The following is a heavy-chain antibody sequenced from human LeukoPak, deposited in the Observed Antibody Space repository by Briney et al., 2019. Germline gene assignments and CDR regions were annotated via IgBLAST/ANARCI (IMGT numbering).Heavy chain of an antibody. J-gene: IGHJ4*02. CDR2: IHHSGST. CDR1: GGSISSSNW. Sequence: KASGTLSLTCAVSGGSISSSNWWSWVRQPPGKGLEWIGEIHHSGSTNYNPSLKSRVTISVDKSKNQFSLKLSSVTAADTAVYYCASTTMVRGEIDYWGQGTLVTVSS. CDR3: ASTTMVRGEIDY. V-gene: IGHV4-4*02. D-gene: IGHD3-10*01.